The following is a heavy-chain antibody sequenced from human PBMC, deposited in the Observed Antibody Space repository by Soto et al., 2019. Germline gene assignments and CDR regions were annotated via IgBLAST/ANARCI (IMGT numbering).Heavy chain of an antibody. CDR1: GVNXRXYA. Sequence: GGXLRXXXXGXGVNXRXYAMXXVXQAXGKGLDWVSGISSSGDRTYYAASVKGRFTISRDNSKNLLILEMYSLRSDDTALYYCAKDPNGNYVGGFDMRGPGTMVTVSS. V-gene: IGHV3-23*01. D-gene: IGHD1-7*01. J-gene: IGHJ3*02. CDR2: ISSSGDRT. CDR3: AKDPNGNYVGGFDM.